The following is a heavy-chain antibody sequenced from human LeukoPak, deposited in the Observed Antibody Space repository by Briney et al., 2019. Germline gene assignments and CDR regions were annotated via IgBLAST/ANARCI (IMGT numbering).Heavy chain of an antibody. Sequence: PSETLSLTCTVSGGSISSHYWSWIRQPPGKGLEWIGYIYYSGSTNYNPSLKNRVTISVDTSKNQFSLKLSSVTAADTAVYYCARGGWLRLFDPWGQGTLVTVSS. CDR3: ARGGWLRLFDP. CDR1: GGSISSHY. J-gene: IGHJ5*02. D-gene: IGHD5-12*01. V-gene: IGHV4-59*11. CDR2: IYYSGST.